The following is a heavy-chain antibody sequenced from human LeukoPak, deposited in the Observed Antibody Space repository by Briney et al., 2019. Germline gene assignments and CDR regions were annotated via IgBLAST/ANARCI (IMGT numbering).Heavy chain of an antibody. CDR2: IYYSGNT. J-gene: IGHJ6*04. CDR1: GGSINSSPYY. CDR3: ARGSSSGWFLGDV. D-gene: IGHD6-19*01. Sequence: SETLSLTCSVSGGSINSSPYYWGWIRQPPGKGLEWIGSIYYSGNTYYNPSLKSRVTISVDTSKNQFSLKLSSVTAADTAVYHCARGSSSGWFLGDVWGKGTTVTVSS. V-gene: IGHV4-39*07.